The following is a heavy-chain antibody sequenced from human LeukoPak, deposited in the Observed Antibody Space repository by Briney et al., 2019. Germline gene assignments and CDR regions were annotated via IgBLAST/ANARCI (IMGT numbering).Heavy chain of an antibody. CDR1: GYTYTNYW. Sequence: GESLQISCKGSGYTYTNYWIAWVRQMPGKGLEWMGIIYPGDSDTRYSPSFQGQVTISADKSITTAYLRWTSLKASDNGIYYCARRMVRGVITSPFDYWGQGTLVTVSS. J-gene: IGHJ4*02. CDR2: IYPGDSDT. V-gene: IGHV5-51*01. D-gene: IGHD3-10*01. CDR3: ARRMVRGVITSPFDY.